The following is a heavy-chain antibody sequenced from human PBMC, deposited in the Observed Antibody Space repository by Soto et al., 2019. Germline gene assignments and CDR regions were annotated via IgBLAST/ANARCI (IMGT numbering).Heavy chain of an antibody. Sequence: PGGSLRLSCAASGFSSGFSFSRFWMSWVRQAPGKGLEWVANIKEDGSEEHYIDSVKGRFTISRDNAKNSLYLQMNSLRVEDTAIYYCARDYHGGIDFRGQGTLVTLSS. V-gene: IGHV3-7*03. J-gene: IGHJ4*02. D-gene: IGHD2-2*01. CDR1: GFSSGFSFSRFW. CDR3: ARDYHGGIDF. CDR2: IKEDGSEE.